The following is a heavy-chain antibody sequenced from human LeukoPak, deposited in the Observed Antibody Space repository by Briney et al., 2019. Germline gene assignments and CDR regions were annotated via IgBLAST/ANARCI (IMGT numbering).Heavy chain of an antibody. CDR1: GYSISSSTYY. Sequence: ASETLSLTCTVSGYSISSSTYYWGWIRQPPGKGLDWIGSLYYTGSTYYNPSLKSRVTISIDTSKNQFSLKLSSVTAADTAVYYCAREKDEYYYGSGTYSYRFDYWGQGTLVTVSS. CDR3: AREKDEYYYGSGTYSYRFDY. J-gene: IGHJ4*02. V-gene: IGHV4-39*07. CDR2: LYYTGST. D-gene: IGHD3-10*01.